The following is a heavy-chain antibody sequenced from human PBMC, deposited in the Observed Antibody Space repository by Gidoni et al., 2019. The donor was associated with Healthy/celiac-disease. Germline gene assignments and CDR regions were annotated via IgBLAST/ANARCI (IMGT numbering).Heavy chain of an antibody. D-gene: IGHD5-12*01. J-gene: IGHJ6*02. V-gene: IGHV1-69*01. CDR1: GGPFSSYA. CDR3: ARGVRLRDYYYGMDV. CDR2: IIPIFGTA. Sequence: QVQLVQSWAEVKKPGSSVKVSSKASGGPFSSYAIIWVRQAPGQGLEWMGGIIPIFGTANYAQKFQSRVANTADESTSTAYMELSSLRSEDTAVYYCARGVRLRDYYYGMDVWGQGTTVTVSS.